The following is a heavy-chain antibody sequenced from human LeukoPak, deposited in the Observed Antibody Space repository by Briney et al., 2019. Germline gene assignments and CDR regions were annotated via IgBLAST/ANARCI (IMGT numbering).Heavy chain of an antibody. CDR3: ARVRAWAFDY. V-gene: IGHV3-53*04. CDR2: IYIGDNP. Sequence: GGSLRLSCAASGLTVSCTYMSWVRQAPGKGLEWVSIIYIGDNPHYADSVKGRFTISRHNSKNALYLQMNSLRAEDTAVYYCARVRAWAFDYWGQGTLVTVSS. D-gene: IGHD2-21*01. J-gene: IGHJ4*02. CDR1: GLTVSCTY.